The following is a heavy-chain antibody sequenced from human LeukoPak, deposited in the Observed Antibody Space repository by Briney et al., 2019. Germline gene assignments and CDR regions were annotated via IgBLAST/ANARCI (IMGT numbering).Heavy chain of an antibody. CDR2: INHSVST. Sequence: SETLSLTCAVYGGSFSGYYWSWIRQPPGKGLEWIGEINHSVSTNYNPSLKSRVTISVDTSKKQFSLKLTSVTAEDTAVYYCARDRGYWGQGTLVTVSS. J-gene: IGHJ4*02. V-gene: IGHV4-34*01. CDR3: ARDRGY. CDR1: GGSFSGYY.